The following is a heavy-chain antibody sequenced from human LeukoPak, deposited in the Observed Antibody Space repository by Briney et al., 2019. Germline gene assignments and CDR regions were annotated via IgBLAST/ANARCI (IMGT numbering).Heavy chain of an antibody. Sequence: GGSLRLSCAASGFTFSSYAMHWVRQAPGKGLEWVAVISYDGSNKYYADSVKGRFTISRDNSKNTLYLQMNSLRAEDTAVYYCAKDLSDSSRVPGDYWGQGTLVTVSS. CDR3: AKDLSDSSRVPGDY. CDR1: GFTFSSYA. CDR2: ISYDGSNK. D-gene: IGHD6-13*01. J-gene: IGHJ4*02. V-gene: IGHV3-30-3*01.